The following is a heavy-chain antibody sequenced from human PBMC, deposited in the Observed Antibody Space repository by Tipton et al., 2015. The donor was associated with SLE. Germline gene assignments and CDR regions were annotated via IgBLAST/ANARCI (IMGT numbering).Heavy chain of an antibody. CDR2: IYPTGNT. D-gene: IGHD2-8*01. CDR1: GGSISSYY. V-gene: IGHV4-4*07. J-gene: IGHJ5*02. CDR3: ARHDTNYGRNWFDP. Sequence: TLSLTCTVSGGSISSYYWSWIRQPAGKGLEWIGRIYPTGNTNYNPSLNSRVTMSVDTSKNQFSLKLSSVTAADTAVYYCARHDTNYGRNWFDPWGQGTLVTVSS.